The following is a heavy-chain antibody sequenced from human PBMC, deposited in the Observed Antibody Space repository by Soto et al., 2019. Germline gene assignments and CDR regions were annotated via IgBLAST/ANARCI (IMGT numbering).Heavy chain of an antibody. CDR2: ISYDGSNK. J-gene: IGHJ4*02. D-gene: IGHD6-13*01. V-gene: IGHV3-30*18. CDR1: GFTFRSYG. CDR3: AKDEAAAGPWASTFDY. Sequence: HLGGSLRLSCAASGFTFRSYGMHWVRQAPDKGLEWVAVISYDGSNKYYADSVKGRFTISRDNSKNTLYLQMNSLRAEDTAVYYCAKDEAAAGPWASTFDYWGQGTLVTVSS.